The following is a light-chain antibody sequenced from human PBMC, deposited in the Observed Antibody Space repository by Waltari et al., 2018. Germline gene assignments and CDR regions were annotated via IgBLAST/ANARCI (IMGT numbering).Light chain of an antibody. V-gene: IGLV2-14*03. CDR3: SSYTSSNTVV. J-gene: IGLJ2*01. CDR2: DVS. CDR1: SSDVGGYNY. Sequence: HSALTQPASVSGSPGQSITIPCSGSSSDVGGYNYVSWYLQYPGQAPKLIIYDVSQRPSEISDRFSGSKSVSTASLTISGLQAEDEADYYCSSYTSSNTVVFGGGTKVTVL.